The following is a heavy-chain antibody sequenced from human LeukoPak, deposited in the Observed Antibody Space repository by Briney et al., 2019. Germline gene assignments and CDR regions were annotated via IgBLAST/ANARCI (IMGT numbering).Heavy chain of an antibody. J-gene: IGHJ4*02. CDR2: INPNSGGT. CDR3: ARDSYHDSSGYYYY. D-gene: IGHD3-22*01. CDR1: GYTFTGYY. V-gene: IGHV1-2*02. Sequence: GASVKVSCKASGYTFTGYYMHWVRQAPGQGLEWMGWINPNSGGTNYAQKFQGRVTMTRDTSISTAYMELSRLRSDDTAVYYCARDSYHDSSGYYYYWGQGTLVTVSS.